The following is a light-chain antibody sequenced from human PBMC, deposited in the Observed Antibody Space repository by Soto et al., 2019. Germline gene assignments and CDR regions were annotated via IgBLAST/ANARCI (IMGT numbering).Light chain of an antibody. CDR2: DAF. Sequence: EIVLTQSPATLSLSPGERATLSCRASRTVNNYLAWYQQQPGQAPRLLIYDAFIRAAGIPARFSGRGSGTDFTLTISNLEPEDFAVYFCQQRSDWPPITFGQGTRLEIK. J-gene: IGKJ5*01. CDR1: RTVNNY. V-gene: IGKV3-11*01. CDR3: QQRSDWPPIT.